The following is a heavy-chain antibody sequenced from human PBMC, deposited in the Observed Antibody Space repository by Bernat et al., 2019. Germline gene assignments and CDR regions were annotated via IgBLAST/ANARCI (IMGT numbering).Heavy chain of an antibody. CDR3: ARAYSSGSTSGVIDY. CDR2: IHYSGST. CDR1: GDSISSGGYY. Sequence: QVQLPESGPGLVKPSQTLSLTCTVSGDSISSGGYYWSWIRQHPGKGLELIGYIHYSGSTYYNPSLKSRVSISVDTSKNQLSLKLSSVTAADSAVYYCARAYSSGSTSGVIDYWGQGTLVTVSS. J-gene: IGHJ4*02. V-gene: IGHV4-31*03. D-gene: IGHD6-19*01.